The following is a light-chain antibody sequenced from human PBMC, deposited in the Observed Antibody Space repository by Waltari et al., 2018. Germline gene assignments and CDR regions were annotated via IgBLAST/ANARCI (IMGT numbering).Light chain of an antibody. CDR3: QAWDSSTVV. J-gene: IGLJ2*01. V-gene: IGLV3-1*01. CDR1: KLGDQY. CDR2: QDS. Sequence: SYELTQPPSVSVSPGPTSSITCAVAKLGDQYVSWFQLKPGQSPVLVIYQDSQRPSGIPERFSGSNSGNTATLTISGTQAMDEADYYCQAWDSSTVVFGGGTKLTVL.